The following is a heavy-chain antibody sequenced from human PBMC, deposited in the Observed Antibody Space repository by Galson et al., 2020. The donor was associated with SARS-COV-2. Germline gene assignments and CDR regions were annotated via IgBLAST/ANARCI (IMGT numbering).Heavy chain of an antibody. D-gene: IGHD6-19*01. Sequence: SLKISCAASGFTFDDYAMHWVRQAPGKGLEWVSGISWNSGSIGYADSVKGRFTISRDNAKNSLYLQMNSLRAEDTALYYCAKLATSRTSSGWYLRDAFDIWGQGTMVTVSS. CDR3: AKLATSRTSSGWYLRDAFDI. CDR2: ISWNSGSI. J-gene: IGHJ3*02. CDR1: GFTFDDYA. V-gene: IGHV3-9*01.